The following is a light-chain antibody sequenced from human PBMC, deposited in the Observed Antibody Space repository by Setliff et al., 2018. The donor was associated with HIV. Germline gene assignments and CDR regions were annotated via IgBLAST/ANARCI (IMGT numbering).Light chain of an antibody. CDR3: SSYTSSSTVV. CDR2: DVS. CDR1: SSDVGAYNY. Sequence: QSALAQPASVSGSPGQSITISCTGTSSDVGAYNYVSWYQQHPGKAPKLMIYDVSHWPSGVSNRFSGSKSGNTASRTISGLQAEDEADYYCSSYTSSSTVVFGGGTKVTVL. V-gene: IGLV2-14*03. J-gene: IGLJ2*01.